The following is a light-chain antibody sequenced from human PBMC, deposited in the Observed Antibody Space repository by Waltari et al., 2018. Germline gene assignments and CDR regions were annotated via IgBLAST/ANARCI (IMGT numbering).Light chain of an antibody. V-gene: IGKV1-39*01. J-gene: IGKJ5*01. Sequence: DIQMTQSPSSLSASVGDRVIITCRASQSISSYLNWDQVKAGKAPKLLIYAASSLQSGVPARFSGSGSGTDFTLTISSLQAEDVAGYYCQKYYIPPLTFGQGTRLEIK. CDR3: QKYYIPPLT. CDR1: QSISSY. CDR2: AAS.